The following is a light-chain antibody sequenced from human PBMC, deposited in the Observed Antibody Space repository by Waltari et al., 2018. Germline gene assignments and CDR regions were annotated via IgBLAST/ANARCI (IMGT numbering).Light chain of an antibody. CDR3: AAWDDSLGGVV. CDR1: SSNIVSTY. J-gene: IGLJ2*01. CDR2: RDN. V-gene: IGLV1-47*01. Sequence: QSVLTQPPSASATPGQRVTIPCSGTSSNIVSTYLSWYPQLPGSAPKLLISRDNQRPSGVPDRFSGSKSGTSASLAISGLRSEDEADYYCAAWDDSLGGVVFGGGTKLTVL.